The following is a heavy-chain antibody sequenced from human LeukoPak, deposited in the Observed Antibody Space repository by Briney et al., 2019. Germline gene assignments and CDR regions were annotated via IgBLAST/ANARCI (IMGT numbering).Heavy chain of an antibody. J-gene: IGHJ3*01. CDR2: IYYTGST. CDR1: GVSIRSNY. CDR3: ARGTYNTSPPDL. D-gene: IGHD1-14*01. Sequence: SETLSLTCSVSGVSIRSNYWSWVRQPPGKGLEWVGYIYYTGSTKYNPSLKSRVTISVDTSRSQFSLKLNSVTAADTAVYYCARGTYNTSPPDLWGQGTMVTVSS. V-gene: IGHV4-59*01.